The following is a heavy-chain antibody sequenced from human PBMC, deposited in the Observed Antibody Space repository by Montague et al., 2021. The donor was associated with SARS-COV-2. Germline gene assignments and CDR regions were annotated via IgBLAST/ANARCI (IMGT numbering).Heavy chain of an antibody. Sequence: SETLSLTCTVSGGSISTYYWNWIWQFPGKGLEWIGYIDYSGSTNYNPSLQSRVIISVDRSKIQISLKLNSVTAADSAIYYCARLHYDNSYGMDVWGQGTTVTVSS. V-gene: IGHV4-59*01. CDR3: ARLHYDNSYGMDV. J-gene: IGHJ6*02. CDR2: IDYSGST. D-gene: IGHD3-9*01. CDR1: GGSISTYY.